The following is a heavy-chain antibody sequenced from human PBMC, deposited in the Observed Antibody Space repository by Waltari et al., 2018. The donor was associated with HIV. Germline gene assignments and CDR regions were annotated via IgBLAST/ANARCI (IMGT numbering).Heavy chain of an antibody. CDR3: AKDRQKIGYYDILTGYLDY. J-gene: IGHJ4*02. CDR1: GFTFSSQG. CDR2: ISYDGSNK. V-gene: IGHV3-30*18. D-gene: IGHD3-9*01. Sequence: QVQLVESGGGGVKPRRSLRPACAAPGFTFSSQGMHGVRKAPGKGVECVAVISYDGSNKYYADSVKGRFTISRDNSKNTLYLQMNSLRAEDTAVYYCAKDRQKIGYYDILTGYLDYWGQGTLVTVSS.